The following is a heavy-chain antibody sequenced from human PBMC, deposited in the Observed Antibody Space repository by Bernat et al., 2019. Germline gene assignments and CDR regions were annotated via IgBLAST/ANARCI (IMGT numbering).Heavy chain of an antibody. CDR2: ISSSGSTI. V-gene: IGHV3-48*03. Sequence: EVQLVESGGGLVQPGGSLRLSCAASGFTFSSYEMNWVRQAPGKGLEWVSYISSSGSTIYYADSVKGRFTISRDNAKNSLYLQMNSLRAEVTAVYYCARLSPIPRRYYYYYMDVWGKGTTVTVSS. CDR3: ARLSPIPRRYYYYYMDV. CDR1: GFTFSSYE. J-gene: IGHJ6*03.